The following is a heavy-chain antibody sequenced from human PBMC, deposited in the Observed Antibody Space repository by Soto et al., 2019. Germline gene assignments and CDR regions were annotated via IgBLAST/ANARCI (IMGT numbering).Heavy chain of an antibody. D-gene: IGHD3-10*01. CDR1: GFTVSSNY. CDR2: IYSGGST. V-gene: IGHV3-66*01. CDR3: ARGYLGFGSFFDY. J-gene: IGHJ4*02. Sequence: GGSLRLSCAASGFTVSSNYMSWVRQAPGKGLEWVSVIYSGGSTYYADSVKGRFTISRDNSKNTLYLQMNSLRAEDTAVYYCARGYLGFGSFFDYWGQGTLVTVSS.